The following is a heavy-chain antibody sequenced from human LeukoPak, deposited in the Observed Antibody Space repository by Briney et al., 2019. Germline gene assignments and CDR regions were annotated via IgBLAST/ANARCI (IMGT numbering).Heavy chain of an antibody. CDR2: IRYDGSNK. V-gene: IGHV3-30*02. D-gene: IGHD3-10*01. CDR1: GFTSSSYG. J-gene: IGHJ5*02. Sequence: GGPLRLSCAASGFTSSSYGMHWVRQAPGKGLEWVAFIRYDGSNKYYADSVKGRFTISRDNSKNTLYLQMNSLRAEDTAVYYCAKDTGTYGSGSYYNVNWFDPWGQGTLVTVSS. CDR3: AKDTGTYGSGSYYNVNWFDP.